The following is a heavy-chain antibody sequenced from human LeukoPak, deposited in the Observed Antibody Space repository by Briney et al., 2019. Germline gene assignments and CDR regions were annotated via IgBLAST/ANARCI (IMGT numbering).Heavy chain of an antibody. J-gene: IGHJ1*01. CDR2: INPNSGGT. CDR3: ARGYYDSSDFEYFQH. CDR1: GYTFGGNY. D-gene: IGHD3-22*01. Sequence: ASVKVSCKASGYTFGGNYMHWVRQAPGQGLEYMGWINPNSGGTNYAQTFQGRVTMTRDTSISTAYMELSRLRSDDTAVYYCARGYYDSSDFEYFQHWGQGTLVTVSS. V-gene: IGHV1-2*02.